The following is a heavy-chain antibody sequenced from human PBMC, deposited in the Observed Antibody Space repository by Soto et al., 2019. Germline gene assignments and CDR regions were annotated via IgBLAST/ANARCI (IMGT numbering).Heavy chain of an antibody. CDR3: AKGDNLGPKAGYAFDP. CDR1: GDSVSSNTAS. Sequence: PSGTLSVTCAMSGDSVSSNTASWNWIRQSPSRGLEWLGRTYFRSKWYNDYAVSVKSRIIINPDTSNNQFSLQLNSLTPEDTAVYFCAKGDNLGPKAGYAFDPWGQGIMATVSS. J-gene: IGHJ5*02. CDR2: TYFRSKWYN. V-gene: IGHV6-1*01. D-gene: IGHD5-12*01.